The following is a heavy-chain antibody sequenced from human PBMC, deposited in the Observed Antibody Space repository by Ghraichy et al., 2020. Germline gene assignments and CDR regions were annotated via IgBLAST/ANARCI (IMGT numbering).Heavy chain of an antibody. CDR3: ARAIGKMYYYYYGMDV. J-gene: IGHJ6*02. D-gene: IGHD3-10*01. CDR2: INSDGSST. CDR1: GFTFSSYW. V-gene: IGHV3-74*01. Sequence: GGSLRLSCAASGFTFSSYWMHWVRQAPGKGLVWVSRINSDGSSTSYADSVKGRFTISRDNAKNTLYLQMNSLRAEDTAVYYCARAIGKMYYYYYGMDVWGQGTTVTVSS.